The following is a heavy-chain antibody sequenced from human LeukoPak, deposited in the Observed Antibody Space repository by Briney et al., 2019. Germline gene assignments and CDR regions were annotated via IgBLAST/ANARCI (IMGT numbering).Heavy chain of an antibody. D-gene: IGHD3-3*01. V-gene: IGHV4-38-2*02. J-gene: IGHJ5*02. Sequence: PSETLSLTCTVSGYSISSGYYWGWIRQPPGKGLEWIGSIYHRGSTYYNPSLKSRVTISVDTSKNQFSLKLSSVTAAATAVYYCATESEYYDFWSGPDPWGQGTLVTVSS. CDR2: IYHRGST. CDR1: GYSISSGYY. CDR3: ATESEYYDFWSGPDP.